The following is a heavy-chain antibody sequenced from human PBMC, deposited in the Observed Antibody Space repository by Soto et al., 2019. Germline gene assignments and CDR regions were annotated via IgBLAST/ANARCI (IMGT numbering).Heavy chain of an antibody. CDR3: ARGPGGGDCYTPES. D-gene: IGHD2-21*02. V-gene: IGHV4-30-4*01. Sequence: SETLSLTCIVSGDSISSGDYYWSWIRQPPGKGLEWIGYIYYSSTTYCNPSLKSRVTISVDKSKNHFSLELTSVTAADTAVYYCARGPGGGDCYTPESWGQGTLVTVSS. J-gene: IGHJ5*02. CDR1: GDSISSGDYY. CDR2: IYYSSTT.